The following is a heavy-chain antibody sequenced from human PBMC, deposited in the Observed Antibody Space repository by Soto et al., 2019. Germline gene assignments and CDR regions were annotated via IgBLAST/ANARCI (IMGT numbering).Heavy chain of an antibody. J-gene: IGHJ4*02. D-gene: IGHD3-22*01. CDR1: GGTFSSYA. CDR3: ARTAYYYDSSGYFFAY. V-gene: IGHV1-69*01. Sequence: QVQLVQSGAEVKKPGSSVKVSCKASGGTFSSYAISWVRQAPGQGLEWMGGIIPIFGTANYAQKFQGRVTITADESTCRAYVELSSLRSEDTAVYYCARTAYYYDSSGYFFAYWGQGSLVTVSA. CDR2: IIPIFGTA.